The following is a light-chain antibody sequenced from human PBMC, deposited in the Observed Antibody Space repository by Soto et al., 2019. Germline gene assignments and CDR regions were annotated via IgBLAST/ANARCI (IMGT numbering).Light chain of an antibody. CDR2: SAS. CDR1: QSINSY. CDR3: QRTYTTPYT. Sequence: DIPMTQSPSSLSASVGDRVTVSCRASQSINSYLNWYQQKPGKAPTLLIYSASSLEEGVPSRFSVSGSGTEFTLTISSLQPEDFATYSCQRTYTTPYTFGQGTKLEI. V-gene: IGKV1-39*01. J-gene: IGKJ2*01.